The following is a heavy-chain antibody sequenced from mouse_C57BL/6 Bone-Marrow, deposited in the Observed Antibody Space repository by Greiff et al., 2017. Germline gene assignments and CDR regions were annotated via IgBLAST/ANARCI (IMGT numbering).Heavy chain of an antibody. CDR2: ISYDGSN. D-gene: IGHD1-1*02. J-gene: IGHJ2*01. Sequence: EVKLLESGPGLVKPSQSLSLTCSVTGYSITSGYYWNWIRQFPGNKLEWMGYISYDGSNNYNPSLKIRISITRDTSKNQFFLKLNSVTTEDTATYCCARVSVGRCFDYWGQGTTLTVSS. CDR1: GYSITSGYY. V-gene: IGHV3-6*01. CDR3: ARVSVGRCFDY.